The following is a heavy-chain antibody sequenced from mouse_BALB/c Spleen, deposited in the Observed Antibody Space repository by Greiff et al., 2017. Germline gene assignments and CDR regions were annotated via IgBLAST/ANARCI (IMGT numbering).Heavy chain of an antibody. J-gene: IGHJ4*01. CDR1: GYSITSDYA. CDR3: ARSDGNYGVDY. D-gene: IGHD2-1*01. V-gene: IGHV3-2*02. Sequence: EVQLVESGPGLVKPSQSLSLTCTVTGYSITSDYAWNWIRQFPGNKLEWMGYISYSGSTSYNPSLKSRISITRDTSKNQFFLQLNSVTTEDTATYYCARSDGNYGVDYWGQGTSVTVSS. CDR2: ISYSGST.